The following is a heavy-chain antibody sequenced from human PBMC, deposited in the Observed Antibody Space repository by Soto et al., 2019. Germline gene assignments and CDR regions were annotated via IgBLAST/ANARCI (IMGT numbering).Heavy chain of an antibody. D-gene: IGHD4-17*01. CDR2: IWYDGSNK. V-gene: IGHV3-33*01. J-gene: IGHJ2*01. CDR3: ARKRYGDYREDWYFDL. Sequence: QVQLVESGGGVVQPGRSLRLSCAASGFTFSSYGMHWVRQAPGKGLEWVAVIWYDGSNKYYADSVKGRFTISRDNSKNTLYLQMNSLRAEDTAVYYCARKRYGDYREDWYFDLWGRGTLVTVSS. CDR1: GFTFSSYG.